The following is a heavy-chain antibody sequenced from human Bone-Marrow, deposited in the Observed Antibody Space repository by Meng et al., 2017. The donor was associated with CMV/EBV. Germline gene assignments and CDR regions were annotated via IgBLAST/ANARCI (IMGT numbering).Heavy chain of an antibody. CDR2: ISVNNGKT. CDR3: TRRMYSSSVHNAFDI. J-gene: IGHJ3*02. D-gene: IGHD6-6*01. CDR1: GYIFTSYG. V-gene: IGHV1-18*01. Sequence: ASVKVSCKASGYIFTSYGISWVRQAPGQGLEWMGWISVNNGKTKDAQKLQGRVTMTTDTSTSTAHMELRSLRSDDTAIYYCTRRMYSSSVHNAFDIWGQGTMVTVSS.